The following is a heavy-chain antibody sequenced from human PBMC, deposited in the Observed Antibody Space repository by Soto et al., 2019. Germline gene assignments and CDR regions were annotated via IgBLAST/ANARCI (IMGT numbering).Heavy chain of an antibody. Sequence: SETLSLTCAVDGGSFSGYYWSWIRQPPGRGLEWIGEINHSGSTNYNPSLKSRVTISVDTSKNHFSLKLSSVTAADTAVYYCARLISNTFGMGGVIAHWAQRNLVTVSS. J-gene: IGHJ5*02. CDR2: INHSGST. CDR1: GGSFSGYY. CDR3: ARLISNTFGMGGVIAH. D-gene: IGHD3-16*01. V-gene: IGHV4-34*01.